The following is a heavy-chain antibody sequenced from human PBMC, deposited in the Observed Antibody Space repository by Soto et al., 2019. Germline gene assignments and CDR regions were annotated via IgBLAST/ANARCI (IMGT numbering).Heavy chain of an antibody. D-gene: IGHD3-9*01. Sequence: QVQLVESGGGVVQPGRSLRLSCAASGFTFSSYGMHWVRQAPGKGLEWVAVISYDGSNKYYADSVKGRFTISRDTSKNTLYLLINIVRAEDTAVYYCAKDLQGYDSLTAYFYYYYGMEVWGQGTTVTVSS. J-gene: IGHJ6*02. CDR3: AKDLQGYDSLTAYFYYYYGMEV. V-gene: IGHV3-30*18. CDR2: ISYDGSNK. CDR1: GFTFSSYG.